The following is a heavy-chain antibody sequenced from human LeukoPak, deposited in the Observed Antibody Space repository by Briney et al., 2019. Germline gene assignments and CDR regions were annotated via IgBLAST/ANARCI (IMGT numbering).Heavy chain of an antibody. CDR1: GGSISNYY. CDR3: ARGRYCSADICTGGDSFDI. D-gene: IGHD2-15*01. CDR2: KYARGSS. Sequence: PSETLSLTCTVSGGSISNYYWSWIRQPAGKGLEWIGRKYARGSSNYNPPIQSRVTMSVDTSKNQFSLKLRSVTAADTAVYYCARGRYCSADICTGGDSFDIWGQGTMVSVSP. V-gene: IGHV4-4*07. J-gene: IGHJ3*02.